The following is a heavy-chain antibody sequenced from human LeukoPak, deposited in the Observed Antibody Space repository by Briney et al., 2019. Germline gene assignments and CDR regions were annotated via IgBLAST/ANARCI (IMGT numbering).Heavy chain of an antibody. V-gene: IGHV1-8*01. D-gene: IGHD6-6*01. CDR2: MNPNSGNT. J-gene: IGHJ5*02. CDR3: ARGLVVYNWFDP. Sequence: ASVKVSCKASGYTFTSYDINWVRQATGQGLEWMGWMNPNSGNTGYAQKLQGRVAMTRNTSISTAYMELGSLRSEDTAVYYCARGLVVYNWFDPWGQGTLVTVSS. CDR1: GYTFTSYD.